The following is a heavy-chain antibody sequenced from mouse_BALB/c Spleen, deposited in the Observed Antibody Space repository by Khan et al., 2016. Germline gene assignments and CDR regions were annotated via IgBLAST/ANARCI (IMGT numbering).Heavy chain of an antibody. CDR3: GRVDY. CDR1: GFTFSSFG. CDR2: ISSGSSAI. V-gene: IGHV5-17*02. J-gene: IGHJ2*01. Sequence: EVELVESGGGLVQPGGSRKLSCAASGFTFSSFGMHWVRQAPEKGLEWVTFISSGSSAIYYADTVKGRFTISRDNPKNTLFLQMTSLRSEDTAMYYCGRVDYWGQGTTLTVSS.